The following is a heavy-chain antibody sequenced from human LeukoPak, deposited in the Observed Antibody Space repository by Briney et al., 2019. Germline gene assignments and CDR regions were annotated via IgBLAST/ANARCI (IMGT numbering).Heavy chain of an antibody. CDR1: GGSISSSSYY. CDR2: INHSGST. CDR3: ARKRDYDFWSGYRKGGGFDP. V-gene: IGHV4-39*07. Sequence: SETLSLTCTVSGGSISSSSYYWSWIRQPPGKGLEWIGEINHSGSTNYNPSLKSRVTISVDTSKNQFSLKLSSVTAADTAVYYCARKRDYDFWSGYRKGGGFDPWGQGTLVTVSS. D-gene: IGHD3-3*01. J-gene: IGHJ5*02.